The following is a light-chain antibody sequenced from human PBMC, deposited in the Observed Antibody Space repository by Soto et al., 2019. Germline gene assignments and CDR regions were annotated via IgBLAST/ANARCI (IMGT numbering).Light chain of an antibody. CDR1: SSDVGGYDY. CDR2: DVT. Sequence: QSALTQPRSVSGSPGQSVTISCTGTSSDVGGYDYVSWYQQHPGKAPKLIIYDVTKRPSGVPGRFSGSKSGNTASLTISGLQAEDEAAYYCCSFADRSTPSVVFGGGTQLTVL. V-gene: IGLV2-11*01. CDR3: CSFADRSTPSVV. J-gene: IGLJ2*01.